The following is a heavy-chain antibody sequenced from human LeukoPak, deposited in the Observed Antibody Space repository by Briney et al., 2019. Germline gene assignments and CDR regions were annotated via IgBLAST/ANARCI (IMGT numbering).Heavy chain of an antibody. J-gene: IGHJ4*02. D-gene: IGHD5-18*01. V-gene: IGHV3-48*03. CDR1: GFTFSSYE. Sequence: GGSLRLSCAASGFTFSSYEMNWVRQALGKGLEWVSYISSSGSTIYYADSVKGRFTISRDNAKNSLYLQMNSLRAEDTAVYYCAREPRGWYSYGPSEGILYWGQGTLVTVSS. CDR2: ISSSGSTI. CDR3: AREPRGWYSYGPSEGILY.